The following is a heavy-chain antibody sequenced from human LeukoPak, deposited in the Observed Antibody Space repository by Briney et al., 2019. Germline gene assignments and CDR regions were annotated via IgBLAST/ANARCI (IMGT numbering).Heavy chain of an antibody. V-gene: IGHV3-7*01. Sequence: PGGSLRLSCAASGFTFSSYWMSWVRQAPGKGLEWVANIKQDGSEKYYVDSVKGRFTISRDNAKNSLYLQMNSLRAEDTAVYYCAREHAYSGSYYNVEGLHTESWFDPWGQGTLVTVSS. D-gene: IGHD3-10*01. CDR1: GFTFSSYW. CDR2: IKQDGSEK. CDR3: AREHAYSGSYYNVEGLHTESWFDP. J-gene: IGHJ5*02.